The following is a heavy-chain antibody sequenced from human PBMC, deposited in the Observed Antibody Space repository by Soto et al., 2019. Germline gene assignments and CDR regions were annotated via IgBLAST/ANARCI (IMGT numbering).Heavy chain of an antibody. D-gene: IGHD6-19*01. CDR1: GFTFRSYA. Sequence: VGSLRLSCAASGFTFRSYAMHWVRQAPGKGLEWVAVISYDGSNKYYADSVKGRFTISRDNSKNTLYLQMNSLRAEDTAVYYCARGAGGWFLDAFDIWGQGTMVTVSS. CDR3: ARGAGGWFLDAFDI. J-gene: IGHJ3*02. CDR2: ISYDGSNK. V-gene: IGHV3-30-3*01.